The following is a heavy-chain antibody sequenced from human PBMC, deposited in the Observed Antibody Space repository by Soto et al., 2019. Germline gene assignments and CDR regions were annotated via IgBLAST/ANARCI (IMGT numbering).Heavy chain of an antibody. CDR3: ARHCGFGDCWFDP. Sequence: SETLSLTCTVSGGSISNYYWSWIRQPPGKGLEWIGYISYSGSTNYSPSLKRRVTISVETSKNRFSLTSSSVTAADTAVYYWARHCGFGDCWFDPWGQGTLVTVSS. D-gene: IGHD3-10*01. CDR2: ISYSGST. CDR1: GGSISNYY. V-gene: IGHV4-59*08. J-gene: IGHJ5*02.